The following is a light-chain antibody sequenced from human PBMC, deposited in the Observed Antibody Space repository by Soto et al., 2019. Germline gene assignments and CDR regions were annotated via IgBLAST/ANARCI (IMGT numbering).Light chain of an antibody. CDR3: QQTYSTPRIT. CDR2: GAS. CDR1: QSIDTY. V-gene: IGKV1-39*01. Sequence: DIQMTQSPSSLSASVGDRVTITCRSSQSIDTYLNWYQQKPGKAPNLLIYGASTLQSGVPSRFSGSGSGTDFTLTISTLQPADFATYYCQQTYSTPRITFGQGTRLEIK. J-gene: IGKJ5*01.